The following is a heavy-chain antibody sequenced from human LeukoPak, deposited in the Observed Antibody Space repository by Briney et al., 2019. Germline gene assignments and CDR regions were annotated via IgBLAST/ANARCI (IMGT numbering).Heavy chain of an antibody. V-gene: IGHV1-18*01. Sequence: GASVKVSCKASGYTFTSYGISWVRQAPGQGLERMGWISAYNGNTNYAQKLQGRVTMTTDTSTSTAYMELRSLRSDDTAVYYCARVGKGATTGRWIWFDPWGQGTLVTVSP. CDR3: ARVGKGATTGRWIWFDP. J-gene: IGHJ5*02. CDR1: GYTFTSYG. CDR2: ISAYNGNT. D-gene: IGHD1-26*01.